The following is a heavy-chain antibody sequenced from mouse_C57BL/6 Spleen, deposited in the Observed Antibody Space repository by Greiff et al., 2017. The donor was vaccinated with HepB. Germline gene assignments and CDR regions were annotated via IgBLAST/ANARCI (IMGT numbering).Heavy chain of an antibody. CDR3: ARNYYCYLYAMDY. D-gene: IGHD2-12*01. CDR2: IYPGSGST. V-gene: IGHV1-55*01. J-gene: IGHJ4*01. Sequence: QVQLQQPGAELVKPGASVKMSCKASGYTFTSYWITWVKQRPGQGLEWIGDIYPGSGSTNYNEKFKSKATLTVDTSSSTAYMQLSSLTSEDSAVYYCARNYYCYLYAMDYWGQGTSVTVSS. CDR1: GYTFTSYW.